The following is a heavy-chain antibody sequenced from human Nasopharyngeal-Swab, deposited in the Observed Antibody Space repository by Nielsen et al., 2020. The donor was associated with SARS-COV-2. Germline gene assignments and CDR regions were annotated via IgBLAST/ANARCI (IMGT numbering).Heavy chain of an antibody. Sequence: GQSLKISCVASGFTFNNHGMHWVRQAPGKGLEWAAAISYEGSKTEYADSVKGRFTISRDTSKNTLFLQMNSLTTEDTAVYYCAKWMGVFMVYAVLGGLDAWGQGTTVTVSS. V-gene: IGHV3-30*18. D-gene: IGHD2-8*01. CDR3: AKWMGVFMVYAVLGGLDA. CDR1: GFTFNNHG. CDR2: ISYEGSKT. J-gene: IGHJ6*02.